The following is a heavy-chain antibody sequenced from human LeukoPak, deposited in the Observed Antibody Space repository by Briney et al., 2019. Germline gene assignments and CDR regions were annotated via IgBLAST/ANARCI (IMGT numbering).Heavy chain of an antibody. CDR2: ISGSGGST. Sequence: GGSLRLSCAASGFTFSSYAMSWVRQAPGKGLEWVSAISGSGGSTYYADSVKGRFTISRDNSKSTLYLQMNSLRAEDTAVYYCSRDLEDIVATISYYYYYYYMDVWGKGTTVTVSS. D-gene: IGHD5-12*01. CDR3: SRDLEDIVATISYYYYYYYMDV. V-gene: IGHV3-23*01. CDR1: GFTFSSYA. J-gene: IGHJ6*03.